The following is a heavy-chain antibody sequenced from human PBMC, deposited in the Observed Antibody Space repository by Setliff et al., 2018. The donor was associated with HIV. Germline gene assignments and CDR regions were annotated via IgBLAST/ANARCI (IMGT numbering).Heavy chain of an antibody. Sequence: SETLSLTCAVYGGSVSGHYWGWFRQPPGKGLEWIGEITPTGDTNYIPSLKSRVAMSLDTSKNQFSLKLRSVTAADTAVYYCSNWNPTVDADSWGQGTLVTVS. CDR3: SNWNPTVDADS. D-gene: IGHD1-1*01. V-gene: IGHV4-34*01. J-gene: IGHJ4*02. CDR2: ITPTGDT. CDR1: GGSVSGHY.